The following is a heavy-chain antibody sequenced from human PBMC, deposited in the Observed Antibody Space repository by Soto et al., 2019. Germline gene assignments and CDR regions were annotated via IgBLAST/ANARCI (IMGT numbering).Heavy chain of an antibody. CDR1: GFTFRNYA. J-gene: IGHJ4*02. CDR2: ISGSGGTT. D-gene: IGHD2-2*01. CDR3: AKDRSSTSCYPLDY. Sequence: EVQLLESGGGLVQPGGSLRLSCAASGFTFRNYAMSWARQAPGKGLEWVSAISGSGGTTHYADSVKGRFTISRDNSKNTLYLKMNSLRVEDTAVYYCAKDRSSTSCYPLDYWGQGSLVTVSS. V-gene: IGHV3-23*01.